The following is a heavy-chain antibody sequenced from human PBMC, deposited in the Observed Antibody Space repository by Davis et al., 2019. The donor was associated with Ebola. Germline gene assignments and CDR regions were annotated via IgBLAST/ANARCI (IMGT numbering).Heavy chain of an antibody. V-gene: IGHV3-21*01. J-gene: IGHJ3*02. Sequence: GGSLRLSCTTSGFTFSSYSMNWVRQAPGRGLEWVSSINSPSRYIFYADSVKGRFTISRDNSKNTLYLQMNSLRAEDTAVYYCARDRDAFDIWGQGTMVTVSS. CDR3: ARDRDAFDI. CDR1: GFTFSSYS. CDR2: INSPSRYI.